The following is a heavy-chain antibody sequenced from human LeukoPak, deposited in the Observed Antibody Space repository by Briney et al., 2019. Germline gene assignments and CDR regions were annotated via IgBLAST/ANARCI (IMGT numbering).Heavy chain of an antibody. CDR2: IYYSGST. Sequence: SETLSLTCTVSGGSISSSSYYWGWIHQPPGKGLEWIGSIYYSGSTYYNPSLKSRVTISVDTSKNQFSLKLSSVTAADTAVYYCARANCGGDCSIPYYYYYMDVWGKGTTVTVSS. D-gene: IGHD2-21*02. CDR1: GGSISSSSYY. V-gene: IGHV4-39*07. CDR3: ARANCGGDCSIPYYYYYMDV. J-gene: IGHJ6*03.